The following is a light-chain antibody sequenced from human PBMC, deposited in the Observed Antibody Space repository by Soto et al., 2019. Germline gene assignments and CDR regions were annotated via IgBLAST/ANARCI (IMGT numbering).Light chain of an antibody. CDR1: TGAVTSGHY. CDR3: LLSYSDAWV. J-gene: IGLJ3*02. V-gene: IGLV7-46*01. Sequence: QAMVTQEPSLTVSPGGTVTLTCGSSTGAVTSGHYPYWFQQKPGQAPRTLIYDTRNKHSWAPARFSGSLLGGRAALTLSGAQPEDEAEYYCLLSYSDAWVFGGGTKVTVL. CDR2: DTR.